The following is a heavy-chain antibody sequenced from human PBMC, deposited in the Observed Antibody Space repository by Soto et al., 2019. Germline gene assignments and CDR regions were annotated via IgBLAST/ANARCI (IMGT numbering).Heavy chain of an antibody. D-gene: IGHD3-22*01. J-gene: IGHJ3*02. Sequence: QVQLVQSGAEVKKPGSSVKVSCKASGGTFSRYAISWVRQAPGQGLEWMGGIIPILGTANYAQKFQGRVTITADKYTSTAYMELSSLRSEDTAVYYCAITPYHYDRSGYYDRAFDIWGQGTMVTVSS. CDR2: IIPILGTA. V-gene: IGHV1-69*06. CDR1: GGTFSRYA. CDR3: AITPYHYDRSGYYDRAFDI.